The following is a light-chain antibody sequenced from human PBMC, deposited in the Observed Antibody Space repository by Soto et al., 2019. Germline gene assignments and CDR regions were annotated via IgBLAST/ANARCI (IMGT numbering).Light chain of an antibody. CDR2: GAS. CDR3: QQYGRLPLS. Sequence: EILLTQSPGTLSLSPGDRATLSCRASQSLGSTFLAWYQQKSGQSPRLLIYGASDRATDVPDRFSGSGSGADFTLTIGRPEPEDFAVYFCQQYGRLPLSFGGGTKVEIK. J-gene: IGKJ4*01. V-gene: IGKV3-20*01. CDR1: QSLGSTF.